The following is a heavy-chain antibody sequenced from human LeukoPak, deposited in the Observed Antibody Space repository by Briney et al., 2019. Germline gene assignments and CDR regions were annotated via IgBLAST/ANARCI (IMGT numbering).Heavy chain of an antibody. CDR3: ARHGWESIYDRRLNNWFDP. CDR2: IYTSGST. V-gene: IGHV4-4*07. Sequence: SETLSLTCTVSGGSISSYFWSWIRQPAGKGLEWIGRIYTSGSTNYNPSLKSRVTISVDTSKNQFSLKLSSVTAADTAVYYCARHGWESIYDRRLNNWFDPWGQGTLVTVSS. CDR1: GGSISSYF. D-gene: IGHD3-3*02. J-gene: IGHJ5*02.